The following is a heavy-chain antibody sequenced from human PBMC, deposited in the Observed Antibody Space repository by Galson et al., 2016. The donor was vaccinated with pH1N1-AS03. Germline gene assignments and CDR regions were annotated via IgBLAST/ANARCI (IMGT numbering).Heavy chain of an antibody. CDR2: ISGNGFST. V-gene: IGHV3-64*01. Sequence: SLRLSCAASGFTFSSYAMFWVRQAPGKGLEYVSAISGNGFSTYYASSVKDRFTISRDNSKNTLFLQMGSLRPEDMAVYYCARGPVSYSNYWFPPPDYWGQGPLVTVSS. CDR1: GFTFSSYA. CDR3: ARGPVSYSNYWFPPPDY. D-gene: IGHD6-13*01. J-gene: IGHJ4*02.